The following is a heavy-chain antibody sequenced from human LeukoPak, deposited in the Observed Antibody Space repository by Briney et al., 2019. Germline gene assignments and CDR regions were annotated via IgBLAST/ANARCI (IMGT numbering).Heavy chain of an antibody. V-gene: IGHV3-23*01. Sequence: GGSLRLSCAASGITFSSYGMSWVRQAPGKGLEWVSSVSHTGGSPYYADSVKGRFTVSRDNSKNTLYLQMNSLTVEDTAIYYCAKNADRGAYCRGGSCYPYFYYYMDVWGKGTTVTISS. CDR1: GITFSSYG. J-gene: IGHJ6*03. D-gene: IGHD2-15*01. CDR3: AKNADRGAYCRGGSCYPYFYYYMDV. CDR2: VSHTGGSP.